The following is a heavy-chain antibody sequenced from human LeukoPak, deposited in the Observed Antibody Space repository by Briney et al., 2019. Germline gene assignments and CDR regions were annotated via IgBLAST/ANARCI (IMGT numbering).Heavy chain of an antibody. D-gene: IGHD3-3*01. CDR3: ARRSDITIFGVVIGNYFDY. J-gene: IGHJ4*02. CDR2: INHSGST. CDR1: GGSFSGYY. V-gene: IGHV4-34*01. Sequence: PETLSLTCAVYGGSFSGYYWSWIRQPPGKGLEWIGEINHSGSTNYNPSLKSRVTISVDTPKNQFSLKLSSVTAADTAVYYCARRSDITIFGVVIGNYFDYWGQGTLVTVSS.